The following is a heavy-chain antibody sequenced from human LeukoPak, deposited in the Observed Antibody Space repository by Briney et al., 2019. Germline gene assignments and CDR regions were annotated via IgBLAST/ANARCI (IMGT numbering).Heavy chain of an antibody. D-gene: IGHD3-9*01. Sequence: SETLSLTCTVSGGSISSSSYYWGWIRQPPGKGLEWIGSIYHSGSTYYNPSLKSRVTIAVETSKNQFSLKLSSVTAADKAVYYCARRNPGRYFDWSTRNAFDIWGQGTMVTVSS. CDR2: IYHSGST. CDR1: GGSISSSSYY. J-gene: IGHJ3*02. V-gene: IGHV4-39*07. CDR3: ARRNPGRYFDWSTRNAFDI.